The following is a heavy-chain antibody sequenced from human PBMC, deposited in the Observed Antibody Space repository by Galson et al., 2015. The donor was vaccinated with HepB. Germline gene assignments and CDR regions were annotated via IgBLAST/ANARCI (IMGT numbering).Heavy chain of an antibody. Sequence: AISGDSVSSRTASWNWIRQSPSRGLEWLGRTYYRSQWYSEYSASVRGRMTISPDTSENQFSLHLSSVTPEDTAIYFCARAWTSRPSTRQTDHFDYWGQGTLVTVSS. J-gene: IGHJ4*02. CDR3: ARAWTSRPSTRQTDHFDY. CDR1: GDSVSSRTAS. D-gene: IGHD1-1*01. V-gene: IGHV6-1*01. CDR2: TYYRSQWYS.